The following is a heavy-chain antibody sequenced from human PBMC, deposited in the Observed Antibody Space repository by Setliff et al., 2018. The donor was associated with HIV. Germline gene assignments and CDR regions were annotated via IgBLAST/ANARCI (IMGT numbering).Heavy chain of an antibody. Sequence: ASVKVSCKASGYTFTNYGISWVRQAPGQGLEWMGWISAYSGNTNYAQKLQDRVTMTTDTSTSTAYMELRSLRSDDTAVYYCARILVGVDDAFDIWGQGTMVTVSS. V-gene: IGHV1-18*01. CDR3: ARILVGVDDAFDI. D-gene: IGHD1-26*01. CDR1: GYTFTNYG. CDR2: ISAYSGNT. J-gene: IGHJ3*02.